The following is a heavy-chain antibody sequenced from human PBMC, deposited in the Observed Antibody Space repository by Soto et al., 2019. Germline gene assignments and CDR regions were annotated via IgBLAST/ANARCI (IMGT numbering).Heavy chain of an antibody. J-gene: IGHJ6*02. Sequence: EVQLVESGGGLVQPGGSLRLSCAASGFTFSLYSMSWVRQAPGKGLEGVSDISRISTGIHYADSVKGRLTISRDDATNTMHLQMNSLRDGYTAVYYCASAVTWGLDVWGQGTTVSISS. CDR1: GFTFSLYS. CDR2: ISRISTGI. CDR3: ASAVTWGLDV. V-gene: IGHV3-48*02. D-gene: IGHD3-10*01.